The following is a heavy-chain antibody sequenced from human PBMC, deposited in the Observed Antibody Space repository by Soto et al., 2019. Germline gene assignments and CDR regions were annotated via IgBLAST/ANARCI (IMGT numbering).Heavy chain of an antibody. CDR1: GYTFTSYY. CDR2: INPSGGST. Sequence: ASVKVSCKASGYTFTSYYMHWVRQAPGQGLEWMGIINPSGGSTSYAQKFQGRVTMARDTSTSTVYMELSSLRCEDTAVYYCARDLYYYDSSGYLWGLYYGMDGRGQGTTVTVSS. D-gene: IGHD3-22*01. V-gene: IGHV1-46*01. CDR3: ARDLYYYDSSGYLWGLYYGMDG. J-gene: IGHJ6*02.